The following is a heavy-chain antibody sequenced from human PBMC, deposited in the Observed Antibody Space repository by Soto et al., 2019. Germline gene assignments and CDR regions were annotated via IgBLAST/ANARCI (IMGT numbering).Heavy chain of an antibody. V-gene: IGHV3-23*01. CDR3: TREAYSWGFAFDL. CDR1: GFTFSHYA. CDR2: IFGSGAPT. D-gene: IGHD1-26*01. J-gene: IGHJ3*01. Sequence: EVQLLESGGGLVQPGGSLRLSCAASGFTFSHYAMSWVRQAPGKGLQWVSTIFGSGAPTHYADSVKGRFGISRDNSKNMLFLEMNSLKDEDTAVYYCTREAYSWGFAFDLWGQGTRVAVSS.